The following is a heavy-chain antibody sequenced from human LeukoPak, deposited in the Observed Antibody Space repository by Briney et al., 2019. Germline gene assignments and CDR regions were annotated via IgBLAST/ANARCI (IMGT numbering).Heavy chain of an antibody. D-gene: IGHD3-3*01. Sequence: PGGSLRLSCAASGFTFSDYAMNWVRQAPGKGLEWISRISDGTAGTYYADSVKGRFTISRDNSKNTLYLQMNGLRVEDTAVYYCARAPGLRSFTLISWGLGTLVTVSS. CDR2: ISDGTAGT. CDR1: GFTFSDYA. CDR3: ARAPGLRSFTLIS. V-gene: IGHV3-23*01. J-gene: IGHJ5*02.